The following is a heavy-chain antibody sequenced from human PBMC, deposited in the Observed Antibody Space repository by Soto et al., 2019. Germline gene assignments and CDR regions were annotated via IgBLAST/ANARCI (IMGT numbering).Heavy chain of an antibody. CDR1: GASIYTYY. CDR2: ISDGGST. Sequence: AETLCLTCNVWGASIYTYYWNWIRQSPGKGLEWMGYISDGGSTNYNASLERRGTISLDTSKKQVSLKLMSRSAAETARYFYSEYCSRSSWPQDDDFALDVWGQGDXVTLYS. V-gene: IGHV4-59*01. CDR3: SEYCSRSSWPQDDDFALDV. J-gene: IGHJ6*02. D-gene: IGHD2-2*01.